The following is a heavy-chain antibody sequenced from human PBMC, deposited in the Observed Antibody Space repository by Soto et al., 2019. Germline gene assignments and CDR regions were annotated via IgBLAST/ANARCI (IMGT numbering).Heavy chain of an antibody. CDR2: INPKSGGT. D-gene: IGHD2-8*01. V-gene: IGHV1-2*04. CDR1: GYSLTDYH. J-gene: IGHJ6*02. CDR3: ARGDSTDCSNGVCSFFYNHDMDV. Sequence: ASVKVSCKASGYSLTDYHIHWVRQAPGQGLEWLGRINPKSGGTSTAQKFQGWVTMTTDTSISTASMELTRLTSDDTAIYYCARGDSTDCSNGVCSFFYNHDMDVWGQGTTVTVSS.